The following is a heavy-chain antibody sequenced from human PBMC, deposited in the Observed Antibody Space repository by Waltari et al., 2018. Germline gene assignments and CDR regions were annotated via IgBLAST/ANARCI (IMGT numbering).Heavy chain of an antibody. CDR2: INPSGGST. J-gene: IGHJ4*02. V-gene: IGHV1-46*01. D-gene: IGHD5-12*01. CDR3: ARASGYDPILFDY. CDR1: GYSFTSYW. Sequence: VQLVQSGAEVKKPGESLKISCKGSGYSFTSYWIGWVRQAPGQGLEWMGIINPSGGSTSYAQKFQGRVTMTRDTSTSTVYMELSSLRSEDTAVYYCARASGYDPILFDYWGQGTLVTVSS.